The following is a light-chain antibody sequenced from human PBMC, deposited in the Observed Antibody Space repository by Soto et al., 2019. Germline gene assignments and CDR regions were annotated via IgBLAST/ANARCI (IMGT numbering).Light chain of an antibody. CDR2: GAS. V-gene: IGKV3-11*01. CDR1: QSVSSN. Sequence: EIVLTQSPATLSSFPGDRVTLSCRASQSVSSNLAWYQQKPGQAPRLLISGASTRATGIPARFSGSGSGTEFTLTISSLEPEDFAVYYCQQRSNWPQSWTFGQGTKVDIK. CDR3: QQRSNWPQSWT. J-gene: IGKJ1*01.